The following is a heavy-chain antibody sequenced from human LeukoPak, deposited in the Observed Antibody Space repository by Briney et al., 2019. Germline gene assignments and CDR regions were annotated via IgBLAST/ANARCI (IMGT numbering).Heavy chain of an antibody. CDR1: GGSISTYF. CDR2: VHHSGST. D-gene: IGHD6-13*01. CDR3: ARQQLVFYVDY. V-gene: IGHV4-4*02. Sequence: SETLSLTCTVSGGSISTYFWSWVRQPPGKGLEWIGEVHHSGSTNYNPSLKSRVTISVDKSKNQLSLKLSSVTAADTAVYFCARQQLVFYVDYWGQGTLVTVSS. J-gene: IGHJ4*02.